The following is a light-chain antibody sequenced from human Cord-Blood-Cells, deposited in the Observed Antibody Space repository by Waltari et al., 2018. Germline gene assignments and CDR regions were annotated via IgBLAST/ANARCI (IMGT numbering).Light chain of an antibody. CDR1: QSISSY. J-gene: IGKJ4*01. CDR2: AAS. CDR3: QQYDNLPPLT. V-gene: IGKV1-39*01. Sequence: QMTQSPSSLSASVGDRVTITCRASQSISSYLNWYQQKPGKAPKLLIYAASSLQSGVPSRFSGSGSGTDFTLTISSLQPEDIATYYCQQYDNLPPLTFGGGTKVEIK.